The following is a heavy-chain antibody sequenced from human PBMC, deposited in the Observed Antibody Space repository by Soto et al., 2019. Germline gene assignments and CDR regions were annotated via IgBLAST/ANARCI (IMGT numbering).Heavy chain of an antibody. CDR3: ARGPGIRVRGNWFDP. J-gene: IGHJ5*02. V-gene: IGHV3-74*01. Sequence: GGSLRLCFAAAEFTFIGYWRHWVSQAPGKGLVWVSRINSDGSSTSYADSVKGRFTISRDNAKNTLYLQMNSLRAEDTAVYYCARGPGIRVRGNWFDPWGQGTLVTVSS. D-gene: IGHD3-10*01. CDR2: INSDGSST. CDR1: EFTFIGYW.